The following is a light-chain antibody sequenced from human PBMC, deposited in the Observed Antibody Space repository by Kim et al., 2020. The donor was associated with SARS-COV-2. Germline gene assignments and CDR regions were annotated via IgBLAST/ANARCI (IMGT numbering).Light chain of an antibody. CDR1: QSIRSE. CDR2: GAS. Sequence: SAFVGDRVTITCRASQSIRSELGWYQQKPGKAPNLLIYGASSLQSGVPSRFSGSGSGTEFTLTISSVQPEDFATYYCLQDYNYPYTFGQGTKLEI. J-gene: IGKJ2*01. CDR3: LQDYNYPYT. V-gene: IGKV1-6*01.